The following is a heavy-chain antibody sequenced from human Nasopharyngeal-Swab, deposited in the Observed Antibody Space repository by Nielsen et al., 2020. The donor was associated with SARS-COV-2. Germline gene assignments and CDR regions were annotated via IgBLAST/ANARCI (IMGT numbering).Heavy chain of an antibody. CDR2: IYYSGST. D-gene: IGHD3-3*01. CDR1: GGSISSGDYY. Sequence: SETLSLTCTVSGGSISSGDYYWSWIRQPPGKGLEWIGYIYYSGSTNYNPSLKSRVTISVDTSKNQFSLKLSSVTAADTAVYYCARERKGTIFGVVIMKGARRMDVWGQGTTVTVSS. V-gene: IGHV4-30-4*01. CDR3: ARERKGTIFGVVIMKGARRMDV. J-gene: IGHJ6*02.